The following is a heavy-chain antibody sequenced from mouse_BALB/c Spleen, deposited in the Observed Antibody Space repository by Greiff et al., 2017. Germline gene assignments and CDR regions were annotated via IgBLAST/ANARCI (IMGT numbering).Heavy chain of an antibody. CDR2: IYPSDSYT. V-gene: IGHV1-69*02. J-gene: IGHJ4*01. D-gene: IGHD2-14*01. CDR1: GYTFTSYW. CDR3: TRSYRAYYYAMDY. Sequence: VQLQQPGAELVRPGASVKLSCKASGYTFTSYWINWVKQRPGQGLEWIGNIYPSDSYTNYNQKFKDKATLTVDKSSSTAYMQLSSPTSEDSAVYYCTRSYRAYYYAMDYWGQGTSVTVSS.